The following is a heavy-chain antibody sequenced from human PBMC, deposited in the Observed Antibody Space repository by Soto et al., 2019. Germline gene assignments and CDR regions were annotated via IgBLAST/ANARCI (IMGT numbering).Heavy chain of an antibody. J-gene: IGHJ6*02. V-gene: IGHV5-51*01. Sequence: GESLKISCKGSGYSFTSYWIGWVRQMPGKGLEWMGIIYPGDSDTRYSPSFQGQVTISADKSISTAYLQWSSLKASDTAMYYCARSNPVKGAYYYGMDVWGQGTTVTVSS. CDR2: IYPGDSDT. CDR1: GYSFTSYW. CDR3: ARSNPVKGAYYYGMDV.